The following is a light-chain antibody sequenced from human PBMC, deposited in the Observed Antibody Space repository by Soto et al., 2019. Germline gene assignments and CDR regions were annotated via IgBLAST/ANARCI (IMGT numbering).Light chain of an antibody. V-gene: IGLV2-8*01. CDR3: SSYAGSNNFV. Sequence: QSVLTQPPSASGSPGQSVTISCTGSNSDVGGYNYVSWYQQYPGKAPKLIIYEVSQRPSGVPDRFSGSKSGNTASLTVSGLQAEDEADYYCSSYAGSNNFVFGTGTKVTVL. CDR2: EVS. CDR1: NSDVGGYNY. J-gene: IGLJ1*01.